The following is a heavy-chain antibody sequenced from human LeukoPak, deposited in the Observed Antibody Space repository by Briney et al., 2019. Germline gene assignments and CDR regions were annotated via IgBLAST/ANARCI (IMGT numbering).Heavy chain of an antibody. CDR3: ARGPRVRVPWYYYYYMDV. D-gene: IGHD2-21*01. CDR1: GGSISSYY. CDR2: IYYSGST. J-gene: IGHJ6*03. Sequence: PSETLSLTCTVSGGSISSYYWSWIRQPPGKGLEWIGYIYYSGSTNYNPSLKSRVTISVDTSKNQFSLKLSSVTAADTAVYYCARGPRVRVPWYYYYYMDVWGKGTTVTVSS. V-gene: IGHV4-59*12.